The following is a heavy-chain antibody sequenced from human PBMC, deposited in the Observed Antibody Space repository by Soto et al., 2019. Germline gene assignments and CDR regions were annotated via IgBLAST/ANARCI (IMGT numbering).Heavy chain of an antibody. CDR3: ARGLYSGWHYFDY. D-gene: IGHD5-12*01. CDR2: IYSGGST. V-gene: IGHV3-66*01. CDR1: GFTVSSNY. Sequence: GSLRLSCAASGFTVSSNYMRWVRQAPGKGLEWVSVIYSGGSTYYADSVKGRFTISRDNSKNTLYLQMNSLRAEDTAVYYCARGLYSGWHYFDYWGQGTLVTVSS. J-gene: IGHJ4*02.